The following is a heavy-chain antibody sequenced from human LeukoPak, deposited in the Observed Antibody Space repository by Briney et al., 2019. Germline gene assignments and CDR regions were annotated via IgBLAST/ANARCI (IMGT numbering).Heavy chain of an antibody. Sequence: SQTLSLTCTVSGGSISSGSYYWSWIRQPAGKELEWIGRIYTSGSTDYNPSLKSRVTISLDTSKNQFSLKLSSVTAADTAIYYCARDRRVVPSGIFGYSYYMDAWGKGTTVTVSS. CDR2: IYTSGST. V-gene: IGHV4-61*02. CDR3: ARDRRVVPSGIFGYSYYMDA. J-gene: IGHJ6*03. D-gene: IGHD3-10*02. CDR1: GGSISSGSYY.